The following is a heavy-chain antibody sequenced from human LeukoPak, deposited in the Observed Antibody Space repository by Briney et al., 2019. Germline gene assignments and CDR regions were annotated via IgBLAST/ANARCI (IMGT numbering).Heavy chain of an antibody. J-gene: IGHJ4*02. V-gene: IGHV3-23*01. CDR1: GFTFRNYV. D-gene: IGHD4-23*01. CDR2: ISGRDSNT. CDR3: AKRSDYGGNGNYFDY. Sequence: PEGSLRRYSAASGFTFRNYVRSWVRQAPGKGLEWVSAISGRDSNTYYADSVKGRFTISRDNSKNTVYLQMNSLRAEDTALYYCAKRSDYGGNGNYFDYWGQVTPVTVSS.